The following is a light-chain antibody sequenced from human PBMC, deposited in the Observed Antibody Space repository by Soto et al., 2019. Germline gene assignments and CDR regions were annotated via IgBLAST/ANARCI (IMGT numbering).Light chain of an antibody. CDR2: GVS. J-gene: IGKJ1*01. CDR3: QQYGSSPLWT. CDR1: QSVSSSY. Sequence: EIVLTQSPGTLSLSPGERATLSCRASQSVSSSYLAWYQQKPGQAPRLLIYGVSSRATGIPDRFSGSGSGTDFTLTISRLEPEDFAVYYCQQYGSSPLWTFGQGTKVEIK. V-gene: IGKV3-20*01.